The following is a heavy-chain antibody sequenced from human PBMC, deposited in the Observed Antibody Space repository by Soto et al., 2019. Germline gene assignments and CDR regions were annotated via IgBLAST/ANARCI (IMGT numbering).Heavy chain of an antibody. J-gene: IGHJ6*02. CDR1: GGTFSSYA. D-gene: IGHD6-13*01. Sequence: ASVKVSCKASGGTFSSYAISWVRQAPGQGLEWMGGIIPIFGTANYAQKFQGRVTITADESTSTAYMELSSRRSEDTAVYYWAGGRTIAPGMGVGYYYYGMDVWGQGTTVTVSS. CDR2: IIPIFGTA. CDR3: AGGRTIAPGMGVGYYYYGMDV. V-gene: IGHV1-69*13.